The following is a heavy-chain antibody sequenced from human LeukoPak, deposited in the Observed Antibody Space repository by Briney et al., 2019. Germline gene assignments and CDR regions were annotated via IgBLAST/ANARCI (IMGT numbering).Heavy chain of an antibody. Sequence: GASVNVSCKASGYTFTSYGISWVRQAPGQGLEWMGWISAYNGNTNYAQKLQGRVTMTTDTSTSTAYMELRSLRSDDTAVYYCARDRAGFIPQPTGWFDPWGQGTLVTVSS. CDR1: GYTFTSYG. CDR2: ISAYNGNT. CDR3: ARDRAGFIPQPTGWFDP. V-gene: IGHV1-18*01. J-gene: IGHJ5*02. D-gene: IGHD3-10*01.